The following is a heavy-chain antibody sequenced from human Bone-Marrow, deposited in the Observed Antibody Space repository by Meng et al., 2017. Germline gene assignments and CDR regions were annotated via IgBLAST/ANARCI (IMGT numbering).Heavy chain of an antibody. Sequence: ASVNVSCKASVYTFTSYGISWVRQAPGQGLEWMGWISAYNGNTNYAQKLQGRVTMTTDTSTSTAYMELRSLRSDDTAVYYCARTIGYSYGYGLGTIAFDIWGQGTMVTVSS. D-gene: IGHD5-18*01. CDR2: ISAYNGNT. CDR3: ARTIGYSYGYGLGTIAFDI. CDR1: VYTFTSYG. J-gene: IGHJ3*02. V-gene: IGHV1-18*01.